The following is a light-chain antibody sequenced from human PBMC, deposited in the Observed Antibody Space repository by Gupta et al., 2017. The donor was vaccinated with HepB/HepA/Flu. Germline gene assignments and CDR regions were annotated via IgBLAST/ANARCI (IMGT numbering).Light chain of an antibody. J-gene: IGKJ4*01. V-gene: IGKV1-9*01. CDR3: LQLNTYPLT. Sequence: DIQLTQSPSFLSASVGDRVTITCRASQGISSFLAWYQQKPRKAPKLLIYAASTLQGGVPSRFNGRGSGTEFTLTISSLQPEDFATYYCLQLNTYPLTFGGGTKVEIK. CDR1: QGISSF. CDR2: AAS.